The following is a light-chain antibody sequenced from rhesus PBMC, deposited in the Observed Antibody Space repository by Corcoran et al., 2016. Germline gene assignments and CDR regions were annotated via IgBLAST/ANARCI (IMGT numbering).Light chain of an antibody. Sequence: DIQMSQSPSSLSASVGDRVTITCRASQGMSSYLNWYQQKPGKAPKLLIYYTNTLASGVPSRFSGSGSGTEFTLTNSSLQPEDFATYFCQQGNSNPLTFGGGTKVEIK. J-gene: IGKJ4*01. CDR2: YTN. CDR1: QGMSSY. V-gene: IGKV1-32*04. CDR3: QQGNSNPLT.